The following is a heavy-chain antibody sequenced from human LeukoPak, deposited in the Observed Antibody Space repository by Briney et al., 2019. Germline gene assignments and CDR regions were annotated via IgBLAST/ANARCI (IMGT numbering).Heavy chain of an antibody. CDR3: AKVGWELGDAFDI. V-gene: IGHV3-7*03. Sequence: GGSLRLSCAASGFTFSSYWMSWVRQAPGKGLEWVANIKQDGSEKYYVDSVKGRFTISRDNAKNSLYLQMNSLRAEDTAVYYCAKVGWELGDAFDIWGQGTMVTVSS. CDR1: GFTFSSYW. J-gene: IGHJ3*02. CDR2: IKQDGSEK. D-gene: IGHD1-26*01.